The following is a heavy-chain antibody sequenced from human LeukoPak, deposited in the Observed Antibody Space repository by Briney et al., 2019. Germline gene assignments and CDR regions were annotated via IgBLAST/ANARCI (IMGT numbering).Heavy chain of an antibody. CDR2: IYHSGST. D-gene: IGHD6-13*01. CDR1: GGSISSSNW. CDR3: ASEAAAGTLGY. Sequence: SETLSLTCAASGGSISSSNWWSWVRQPPGKGLEWIGEIYHSGSTNYNPSPKSRVTISVDKSKNQFSLKLSSVTAADTAVYYCASEAAAGTLGYWGQGTLVTVSS. V-gene: IGHV4-4*02. J-gene: IGHJ4*02.